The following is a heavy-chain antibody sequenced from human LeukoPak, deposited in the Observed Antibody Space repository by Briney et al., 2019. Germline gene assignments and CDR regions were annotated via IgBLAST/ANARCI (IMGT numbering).Heavy chain of an antibody. D-gene: IGHD6-19*01. V-gene: IGHV4-30-2*01. J-gene: IGHJ4*02. CDR1: GGSISSGGYS. Sequence: SQTLSLTCAVSGGSISSGGYSWSWIRQPPGTGLEWIGYIYHSGSTYYNPSLKSRVTISVDRSKNQFSLKLSSVTAADTAVYYCASYSYSSEKMIDYWGQGTLVTVSS. CDR2: IYHSGST. CDR3: ASYSYSSEKMIDY.